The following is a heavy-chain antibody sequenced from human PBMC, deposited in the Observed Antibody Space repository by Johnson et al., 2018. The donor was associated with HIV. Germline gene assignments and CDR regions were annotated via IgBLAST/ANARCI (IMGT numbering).Heavy chain of an antibody. J-gene: IGHJ3*02. Sequence: QVQLVESGGGVVQPGRSLRLSCAASGFTFSSYAMHWVRQAPGKGLEWVAVISYDGSNKYYADSVKGRFTISRDNSKNTLYLQMNSLRAEDTAVYYCARERPGSGYDWGDAFDIWGLGTMVTVSS. CDR2: ISYDGSNK. CDR3: ARERPGSGYDWGDAFDI. D-gene: IGHD5-12*01. CDR1: GFTFSSYA. V-gene: IGHV3-30*04.